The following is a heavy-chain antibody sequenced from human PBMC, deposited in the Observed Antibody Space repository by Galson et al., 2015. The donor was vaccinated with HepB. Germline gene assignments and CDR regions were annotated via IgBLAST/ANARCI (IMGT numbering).Heavy chain of an antibody. CDR1: GYTFTSYD. D-gene: IGHD6-19*01. Sequence: SVKVSCKASGYTFTSYDINWVRQATGQGLEWMGWMNPNSGNTGYAQKFQGRVTMTRNTSISTAYMELSSLRSEDTAVYYCARTNKNIAVAGTMQTSYWGQGTLVTVSS. J-gene: IGHJ4*02. CDR2: MNPNSGNT. V-gene: IGHV1-8*01. CDR3: ARTNKNIAVAGTMQTSY.